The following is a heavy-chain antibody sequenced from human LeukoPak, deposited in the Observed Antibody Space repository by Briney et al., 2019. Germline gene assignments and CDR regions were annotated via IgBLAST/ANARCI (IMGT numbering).Heavy chain of an antibody. Sequence: ASVKVSCKASGYTFTSYYMHWVRQAPGQGLEWMGIINPSGGSTSYAQKFQGRVTMTEDTSTDTAYMELSSLRSEDTAVYYCATGTSGYEGAYWGQGTLVTVSS. J-gene: IGHJ4*02. V-gene: IGHV1-46*01. CDR2: INPSGGST. CDR3: ATGTSGYEGAY. CDR1: GYTFTSYY. D-gene: IGHD5-12*01.